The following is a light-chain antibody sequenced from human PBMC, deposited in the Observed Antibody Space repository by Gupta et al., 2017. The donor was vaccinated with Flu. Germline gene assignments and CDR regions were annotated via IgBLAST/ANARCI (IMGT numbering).Light chain of an antibody. J-gene: IGLJ2*01. V-gene: IGLV2-11*01. CDR2: DVN. CDR3: CSYVGNYNLI. Sequence: TSSNVGDYNHVSWYQHHPGKAPKHMIYDVNKRPSGVPDRFSGSKSGNTASLTISGLQAEDEADYYCCSYVGNYNLIFGGGTKLTVL. CDR1: SSNVGDYNH.